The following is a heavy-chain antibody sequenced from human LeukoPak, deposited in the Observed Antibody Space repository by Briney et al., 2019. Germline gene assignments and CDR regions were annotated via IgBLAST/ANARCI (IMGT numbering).Heavy chain of an antibody. CDR3: ARAPGDSYYYYGMDV. D-gene: IGHD3-10*01. CDR2: IYYSGST. Sequence: SQTLSLTCTVSGGSISSGGYYWSWIRQHPGTGLEWIGYIYYSGSTYYNPSLKSRVTISVDTSKNQFSLKLSSVTAADTAVYYCARAPGDSYYYYGMDVWGQGTTVTVSS. J-gene: IGHJ6*02. V-gene: IGHV4-31*03. CDR1: GGSISSGGYY.